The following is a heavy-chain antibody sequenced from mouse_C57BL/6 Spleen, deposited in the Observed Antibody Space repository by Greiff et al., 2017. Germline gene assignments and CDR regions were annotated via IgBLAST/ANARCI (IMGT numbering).Heavy chain of an antibody. J-gene: IGHJ2*01. V-gene: IGHV5-4*03. CDR2: ISDGGSYT. D-gene: IGHD1-1*01. CDR1: GFTFSSYA. Sequence: LVESGGGLVKPGGSLKLSCAASGFTFSSYAMSWVRQTPEKRLEWVATISDGGSYTYYPDNVKGRFTISRDNAKNNLYLQMSHLKSEDTAMYYCARLHYYGSSYYFDYWGQGTTLTVSS. CDR3: ARLHYYGSSYYFDY.